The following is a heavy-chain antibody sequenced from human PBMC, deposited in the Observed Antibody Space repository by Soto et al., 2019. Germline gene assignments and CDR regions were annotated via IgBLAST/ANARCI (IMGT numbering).Heavy chain of an antibody. J-gene: IGHJ6*02. CDR3: ARATSRFGELGPPGNYYNGMDV. CDR2: VSYSGNT. Sequence: SETLSLTCTVSGGSIRSYYWSWIRQPPEKGLEWMGDVSYSGNTKYNPSLKSRVTISVDTSKNQSSLKLNSVTAADTAVYYCARATSRFGELGPPGNYYNGMDVWGQGTTVTVSS. D-gene: IGHD3-10*01. V-gene: IGHV4-59*01. CDR1: GGSIRSYY.